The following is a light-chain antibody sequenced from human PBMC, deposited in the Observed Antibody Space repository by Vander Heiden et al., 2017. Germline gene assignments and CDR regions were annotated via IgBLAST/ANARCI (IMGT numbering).Light chain of an antibody. J-gene: IGKJ2*01. CDR1: QSISSY. V-gene: IGKV1-39*01. CDR2: AAS. Sequence: DIQMTQSPSSRSASVGDRVTITWRASQSISSYLNWYQQKPGKAPKLLIYAASSLQSGVPSRFSGSGSGTDFTLTISRLQPEDFATYYCQQSYSTWYTFGQGTKLEIK. CDR3: QQSYSTWYT.